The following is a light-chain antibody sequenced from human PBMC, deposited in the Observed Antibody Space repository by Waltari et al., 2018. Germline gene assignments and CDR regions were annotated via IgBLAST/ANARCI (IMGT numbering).Light chain of an antibody. CDR3: QSYDSSLSVL. CDR2: GNT. V-gene: IGLV1-40*01. J-gene: IGLJ2*01. CDR1: SSNIGARYD. Sequence: QSVLTQPPSVSGAPGQSVTISCTWSSSNIGARYDVPWYQQVPGAAPQLLIYGNTNRPSGVPDRFSGSKSGTSASLAITGLQAEDEADYYCQSYDSSLSVLFGGGTKLTVL.